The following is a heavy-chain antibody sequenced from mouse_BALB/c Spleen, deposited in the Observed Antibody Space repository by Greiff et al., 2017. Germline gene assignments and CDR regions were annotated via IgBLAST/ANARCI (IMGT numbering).Heavy chain of an antibody. J-gene: IGHJ4*01. CDR2: IYWDDDK. CDR1: GFSLSTSGMG. Sequence: QVTLKESGPGILQPSQTLSLTCSFSGFSLSTSGMGVSWIRQPSGKGLEWLAHIYWDDDKRYNPSLKSRLTISKDTSRNQVFLKITSVDTADTATYYCARREGHYYGSSYNYYAMDYWGQGTSVTVSS. D-gene: IGHD1-1*01. CDR3: ARREGHYYGSSYNYYAMDY. V-gene: IGHV8-12*01.